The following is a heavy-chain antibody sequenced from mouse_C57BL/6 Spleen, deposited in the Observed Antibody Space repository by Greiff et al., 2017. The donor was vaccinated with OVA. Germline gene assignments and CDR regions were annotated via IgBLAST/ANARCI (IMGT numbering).Heavy chain of an antibody. CDR2: ISSGGSYT. Sequence: EVQGVESGGDLVKPGGSLKLSCAASGFTFSSYGMSWVRQTPDKRLEWVATISSGGSYTYYPDSVKGRFTISRDNAKNTLYLQMSSLKSEDTAMYYCARQGLSYYFDYWGQGTTLTVSS. J-gene: IGHJ2*01. V-gene: IGHV5-6*01. CDR1: GFTFSSYG. CDR3: ARQGLSYYFDY. D-gene: IGHD2-2*01.